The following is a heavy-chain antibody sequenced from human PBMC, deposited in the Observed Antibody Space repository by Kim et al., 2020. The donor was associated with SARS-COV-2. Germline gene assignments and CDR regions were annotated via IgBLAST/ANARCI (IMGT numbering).Heavy chain of an antibody. CDR2: IKADGSEK. Sequence: GGSLRLSCAASGFTFSSHWMTWVRQGPGKGPECVAVIKADGSEKKYLESVKGRFTTSRDNAKNSLYLQMSSLRAEDTAVYFCARGWDGDVWGQGTTVTVSS. CDR3: ARGWDGDV. V-gene: IGHV3-7*05. J-gene: IGHJ6*02. D-gene: IGHD1-26*01. CDR1: GFTFSSHW.